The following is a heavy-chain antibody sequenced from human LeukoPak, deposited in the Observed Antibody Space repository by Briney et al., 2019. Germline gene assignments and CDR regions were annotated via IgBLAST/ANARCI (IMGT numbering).Heavy chain of an antibody. Sequence: ASVKVSCKVSGYTLSELAMHWVRQAPGKGLEWMGGFDPEDDETIYAQKFQGRVTMTEDTSTDTAYMELSSLRSEDTAVYYCATDSSRLLWFGEYRSWGQGTLVTVSS. CDR1: GYTLSELA. J-gene: IGHJ5*02. V-gene: IGHV1-24*01. CDR2: FDPEDDET. D-gene: IGHD3-10*01. CDR3: ATDSSRLLWFGEYRS.